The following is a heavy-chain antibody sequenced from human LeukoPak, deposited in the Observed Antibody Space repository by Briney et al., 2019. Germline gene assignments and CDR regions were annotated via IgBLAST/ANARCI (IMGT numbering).Heavy chain of an antibody. CDR2: ISGSGGST. D-gene: IGHD3-3*01. CDR3: AERVYYDFWSGPNWFDP. V-gene: IGHV3-23*01. J-gene: IGHJ5*02. Sequence: PGGSLRLSCAASGFTFSSYSMNWVRQAPGKGLEWVSSISGSGGSTYYADSVKGRFTISRDNPKNTLYLQMNSLRAEDTAVYYCAERVYYDFWSGPNWFDPWGQGTLVTVSS. CDR1: GFTFSSYS.